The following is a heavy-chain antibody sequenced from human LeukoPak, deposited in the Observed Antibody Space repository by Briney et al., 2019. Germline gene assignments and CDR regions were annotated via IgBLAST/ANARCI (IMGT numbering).Heavy chain of an antibody. D-gene: IGHD6-13*01. CDR3: AREGSPGTAASLYDY. CDR2: RYYRSKWYN. Sequence: SQTLSLTCAISGDSVSDNTAAWNWIRQSPSRGLEWLGRRYYRSKWYNDYAVSVKGRITINPDTSKNQFSLQLNSVTPEDTAVYYCAREGSPGTAASLYDYWGQGILVTVSS. J-gene: IGHJ4*02. V-gene: IGHV6-1*01. CDR1: GDSVSDNTAA.